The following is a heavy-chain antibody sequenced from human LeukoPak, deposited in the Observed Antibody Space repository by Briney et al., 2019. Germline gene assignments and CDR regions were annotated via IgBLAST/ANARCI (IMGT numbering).Heavy chain of an antibody. CDR2: IIPIFGTA. D-gene: IGHD2-21*02. CDR3: ARGRGGDCGDAFDI. J-gene: IGHJ3*02. Sequence: SVKVSCKASGGTFSSYAISWVRQAPGQGLEWMGGIIPIFGTANHAQKFQGRVTITADESTSTAYMELSSLRSEDTAVYYCARGRGGDCGDAFDIWGQGTMVTVSS. V-gene: IGHV1-69*01. CDR1: GGTFSSYA.